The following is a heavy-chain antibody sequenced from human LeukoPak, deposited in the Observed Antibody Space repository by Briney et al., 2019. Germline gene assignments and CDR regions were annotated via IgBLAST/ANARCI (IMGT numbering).Heavy chain of an antibody. Sequence: SETLSLTCAVYGGSFSGYYWSWIRQPPGKGLEWIGEINHSGSTNYNPSLKSRVTISVDTSKNQFSLKLSSVTAADTAVYYCARNVRRHRFRVFDLWGRGTLVTVSS. CDR2: INHSGST. J-gene: IGHJ2*01. V-gene: IGHV4-34*01. D-gene: IGHD3-10*01. CDR1: GGSFSGYY. CDR3: ARNVRRHRFRVFDL.